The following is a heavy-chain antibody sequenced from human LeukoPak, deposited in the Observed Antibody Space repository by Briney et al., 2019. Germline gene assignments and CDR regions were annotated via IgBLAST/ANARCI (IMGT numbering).Heavy chain of an antibody. Sequence: ASVTVSCKVSGYTLTELPMHWARQAPGKGLEWMGGFYPEDGETIYAQKFQGRVTMTRDTSTSTVYMDLSSLRSEDTAVYYCARDEGPPRYNWNYGGPDYWGQGTLVTVSS. CDR3: ARDEGPPRYNWNYGGPDY. J-gene: IGHJ4*02. CDR1: GYTLTELP. V-gene: IGHV1-24*01. CDR2: FYPEDGET. D-gene: IGHD1-7*01.